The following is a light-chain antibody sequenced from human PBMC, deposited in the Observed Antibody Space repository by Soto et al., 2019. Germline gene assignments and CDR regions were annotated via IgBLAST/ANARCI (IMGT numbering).Light chain of an antibody. V-gene: IGLV2-23*02. J-gene: IGLJ3*02. CDR1: SSDVGSYKL. CDR3: CSYAGSNTWV. Sequence: QSALTQPASVSGSPGRSITISCSGTSSDVGSYKLVSWYQQHPGKAPKLMISEVTKRPSGISTRFSGSKSGNTASLTISGLQPEDESDYYCCSYAGSNTWVFGGGTKVTVL. CDR2: EVT.